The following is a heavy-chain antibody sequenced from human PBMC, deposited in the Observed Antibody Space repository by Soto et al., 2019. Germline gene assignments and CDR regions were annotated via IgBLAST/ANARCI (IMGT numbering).Heavy chain of an antibody. J-gene: IGHJ4*02. CDR3: AKDLARIQLWFPSPQQLVQDDY. V-gene: IGHV3-30*18. Sequence: GGSLRLSCAASGFTFSSYGMHWVRQAPGKGLEWVAVISYDGSNKYYADSVKGRFTISRDNSKNTLYLQMNSLRAEDTAVYYCAKDLARIQLWFPSPQQLVQDDYWGQGTLVTVSS. CDR2: ISYDGSNK. CDR1: GFTFSSYG. D-gene: IGHD5-18*01.